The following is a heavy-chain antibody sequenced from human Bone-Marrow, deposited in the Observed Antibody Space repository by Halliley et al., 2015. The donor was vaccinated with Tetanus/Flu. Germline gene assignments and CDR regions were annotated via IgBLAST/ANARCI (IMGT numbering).Heavy chain of an antibody. CDR2: ISSNSKSI. V-gene: IGHV3-21*06. J-gene: IGHJ4*02. Sequence: SLRLFCAATGFTFSSYFMNWVRQVPGKGLEWVSAISSNSKSIYYADSAKGRFTISRDNAKNSLYLQMNSLRAEDTAVYYCATGKCGGDCYDYWGQGTPVTVSS. CDR3: ATGKCGGDCYDY. D-gene: IGHD2-21*01. CDR1: GFTFSSYF.